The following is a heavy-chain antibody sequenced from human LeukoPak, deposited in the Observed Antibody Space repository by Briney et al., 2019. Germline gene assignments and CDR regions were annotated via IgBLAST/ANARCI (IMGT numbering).Heavy chain of an antibody. CDR2: IYSSGST. Sequence: PSETLSLTCTVSGDSISGCYWSWIRQPPGKGLEWIGYIYSSGSTNYNPSLKSRVTISVDTSTNQFSLKLSSVTAADTAVYYCARRLKGIASDWGQGTLVTVSS. CDR3: ARRLKGIASD. V-gene: IGHV4-59*08. D-gene: IGHD6-13*01. CDR1: GDSISGCY. J-gene: IGHJ4*02.